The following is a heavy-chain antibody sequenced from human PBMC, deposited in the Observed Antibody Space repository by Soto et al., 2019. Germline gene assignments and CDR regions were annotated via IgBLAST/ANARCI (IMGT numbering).Heavy chain of an antibody. V-gene: IGHV1-46*03. CDR3: AREAEYSSGWFANLDY. CDR1: GYTFTSYY. D-gene: IGHD6-19*01. J-gene: IGHJ4*02. Sequence: ASVKVSCKASGYTFTSYYIDWVRKAPGQGLEWMGIINPSGGSTSYAQKFQGRVTMTRDTSTSTVYMELSSLRSEDTAVYYCAREAEYSSGWFANLDYWGQGTLVTVSS. CDR2: INPSGGST.